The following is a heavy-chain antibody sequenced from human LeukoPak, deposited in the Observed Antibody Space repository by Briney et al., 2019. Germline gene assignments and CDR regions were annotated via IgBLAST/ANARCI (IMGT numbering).Heavy chain of an antibody. CDR2: INPSSGGT. CDR1: GYTFTDYY. J-gene: IGHJ4*02. V-gene: IGHV1-2*06. D-gene: IGHD2/OR15-2a*01. Sequence: ASVEVSCKVSGYTFTDYYMHWVRQAPGQGLEWMGRINPSSGGTIYAQIFQGRVTMTRDTSVSTAYMELSRLRSDDTAVYYCAVDVIYESDWGQGTLVTVSS. CDR3: AVDVIYESD.